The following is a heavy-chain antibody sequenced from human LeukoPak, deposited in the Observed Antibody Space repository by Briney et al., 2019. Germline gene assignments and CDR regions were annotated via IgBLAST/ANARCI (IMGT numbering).Heavy chain of an antibody. D-gene: IGHD2-15*01. CDR2: ISGTGGST. CDR3: ARAPGLLTVDY. CDR1: GLTFSSYA. J-gene: IGHJ4*02. Sequence: GGSLRLSCAASGLTFSSYAMSWVRQAPGKGLEWVSGISGTGGSTYNADSVKGRFTVSRDKSKNTLYLQMNSLRAEDTAVYYCARAPGLLTVDYWGQGTLVTVSS. V-gene: IGHV3-23*01.